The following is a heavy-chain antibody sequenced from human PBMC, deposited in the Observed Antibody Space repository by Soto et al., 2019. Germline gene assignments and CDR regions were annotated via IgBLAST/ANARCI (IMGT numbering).Heavy chain of an antibody. Sequence: GGSLRLSCTASGFSFSSYTMHWVRRAPGKGLEWVGIISFDGSRKYYADWLKGRIVISRDNSKDSLYLQMDTLRPDDTAIYYCARDTVTSLTPYQGFYYSGMDVWGQGTTVTVSS. CDR2: ISFDGSRK. D-gene: IGHD2-2*01. J-gene: IGHJ6*02. CDR3: ARDTVTSLTPYQGFYYSGMDV. CDR1: GFSFSSYT. V-gene: IGHV3-30*09.